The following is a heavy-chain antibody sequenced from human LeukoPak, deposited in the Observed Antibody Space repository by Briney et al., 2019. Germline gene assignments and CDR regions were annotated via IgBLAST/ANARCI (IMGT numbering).Heavy chain of an antibody. CDR2: IYPGDSDT. J-gene: IGHJ5*02. Sequence: GESLKISCKGSGYSFTSYWIGWVRQMPGKGLEWMGIIYPGDSDTRYSPSFQGQVTISADKSISTAYLQWSSLKASDTAMYYCARALVPAAIGITWFDPWGQGTLVTVSS. CDR1: GYSFTSYW. V-gene: IGHV5-51*01. CDR3: ARALVPAAIGITWFDP. D-gene: IGHD2-2*01.